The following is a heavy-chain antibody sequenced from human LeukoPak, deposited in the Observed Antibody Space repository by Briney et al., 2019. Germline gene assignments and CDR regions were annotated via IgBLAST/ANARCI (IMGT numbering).Heavy chain of an antibody. Sequence: GASVKVSCKASGYTFTDSYMHWVRQAPGQGLEWMGRINPNSGGTNYAQKFQGRVTMTRDTSISTAYMELSRLRSDDTAVYYCARVVTGTTNWFDPWGQGTLVTVSS. J-gene: IGHJ5*02. V-gene: IGHV1-2*06. D-gene: IGHD1-7*01. CDR3: ARVVTGTTNWFDP. CDR1: GYTFTDSY. CDR2: INPNSGGT.